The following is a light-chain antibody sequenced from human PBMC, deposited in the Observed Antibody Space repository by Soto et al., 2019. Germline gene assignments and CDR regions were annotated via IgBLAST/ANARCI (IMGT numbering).Light chain of an antibody. CDR1: QSVSSY. J-gene: IGKJ1*01. CDR3: QQRRYWPVT. V-gene: IGKV3-11*01. Sequence: EIVLTQSPAILSMSPGERATLSCRARQSVSSYFAWYQQKPGQAPRLLIYDASNRATGVPARFSGSGSGTDFTLTISCLEPEDFAVYYCQQRRYWPVTFGQGTKVESK. CDR2: DAS.